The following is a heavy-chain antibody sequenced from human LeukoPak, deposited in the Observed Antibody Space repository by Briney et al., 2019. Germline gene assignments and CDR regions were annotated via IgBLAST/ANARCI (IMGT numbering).Heavy chain of an antibody. Sequence: GRSLRLSCAASGLILSSFAMNCERHTQGKGREWVSAIPSIGNVTSHADSVKGRFAISRGNPKNTLFRQMNSLRAEDTAIYYCAKPRASRSCSGSNCFPYCFDYWGRGTQVTVS. CDR2: IPSIGNVT. CDR1: GLILSSFA. J-gene: IGHJ4*02. D-gene: IGHD2-2*01. V-gene: IGHV3-23*05. CDR3: AKPRASRSCSGSNCFPYCFDY.